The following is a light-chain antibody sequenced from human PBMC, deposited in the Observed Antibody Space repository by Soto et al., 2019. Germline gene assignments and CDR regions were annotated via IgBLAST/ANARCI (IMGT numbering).Light chain of an antibody. CDR1: QSISSW. CDR2: AAS. J-gene: IGKJ1*01. Sequence: DIQMTQSPSTLSASVGDRVTITFRASQSISSWLAWYQQKPGKAPKLLIFAASTLVRGVPSRFSGRGSGTEFTLTISSLQADDYATFYCQQYHTDWTFGQGTKVDI. V-gene: IGKV1-5*01. CDR3: QQYHTDWT.